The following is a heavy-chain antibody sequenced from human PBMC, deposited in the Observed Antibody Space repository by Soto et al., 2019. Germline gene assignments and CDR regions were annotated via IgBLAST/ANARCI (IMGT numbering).Heavy chain of an antibody. CDR1: GGSINTFY. CDR3: AIKGSCSAQNFAHAINIGAFDI. CDR2: IFSSGST. V-gene: IGHV4-4*07. D-gene: IGHD2-15*01. Sequence: SETLSLTCTVSGGSINTFYWSWVRQPAEKGLEWIGRIFSSGSTSFNPSLESRVAMSVDTSKNLFSLMLSSLTAADMAVYYCAIKGSCSAQNFAHAINIGAFDIGGQGALVKGSS. J-gene: IGHJ4*01.